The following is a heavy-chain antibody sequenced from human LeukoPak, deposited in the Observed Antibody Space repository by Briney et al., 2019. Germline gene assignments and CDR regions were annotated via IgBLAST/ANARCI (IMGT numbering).Heavy chain of an antibody. CDR1: GFTFSTYA. J-gene: IGHJ3*02. CDR3: AVQGFDI. Sequence: PGGSLRLSCAASGFTFSTYAMDWVRQAPGKGLEWVAIISSDGTIENYADSVRGRFSISRDNSKDTLFLQMSSLRIEDTAVYYCAVQGFDIWGQGTMFTVSS. V-gene: IGHV3-30-3*01. CDR2: ISSDGTIE.